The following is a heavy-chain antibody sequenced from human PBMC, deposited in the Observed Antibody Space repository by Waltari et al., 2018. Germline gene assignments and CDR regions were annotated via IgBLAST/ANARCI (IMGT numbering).Heavy chain of an antibody. CDR2: INAGNGNT. CDR1: GYTFTSYA. CDR3: ARLGIVATTGVYYYYGMDV. D-gene: IGHD5-12*01. V-gene: IGHV1-3*01. J-gene: IGHJ6*02. Sequence: QVQLVQSGAEVKKPGASVKVSCKASGYTFTSYAMHWVRQAPGQRLEWMGWINAGNGNTKYAQKFQGRVTITRDTSASTAYMELSSLRSEDTAVYYCARLGIVATTGVYYYYGMDVWGQGTTVTVSS.